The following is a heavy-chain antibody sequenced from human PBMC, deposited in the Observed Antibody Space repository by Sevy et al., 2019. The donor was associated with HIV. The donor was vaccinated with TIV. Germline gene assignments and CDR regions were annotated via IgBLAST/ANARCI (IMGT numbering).Heavy chain of an antibody. CDR2: INQDGSEK. J-gene: IGHJ3*02. CDR3: ARDRWAKYPEDGFDI. Sequence: GVSLRLSCAASGISFSNYWMSWVRQAPGKGLEWVANINQDGSEKKFVGSVKGRFTISRDNAKNSVYLQMNSLTAEDTAVYYCARDRWAKYPEDGFDIWGQGTMVTVSS. V-gene: IGHV3-7*01. CDR1: GISFSNYW.